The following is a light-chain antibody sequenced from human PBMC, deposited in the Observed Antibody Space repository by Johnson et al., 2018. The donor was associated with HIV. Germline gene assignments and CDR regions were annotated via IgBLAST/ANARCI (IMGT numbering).Light chain of an antibody. CDR2: ENN. Sequence: QSVLTQPPSVSAAPGQKVTISCSGSSSNIGNNYVSWYQQLPGTAPKLLIYENNKRPSGIPDRFSASKSGTSATLGITGLQTGDEADYYCGTWDSSLSAGVFGTGTTVIVL. V-gene: IGLV1-51*02. CDR3: GTWDSSLSAGV. J-gene: IGLJ1*01. CDR1: SSNIGNNY.